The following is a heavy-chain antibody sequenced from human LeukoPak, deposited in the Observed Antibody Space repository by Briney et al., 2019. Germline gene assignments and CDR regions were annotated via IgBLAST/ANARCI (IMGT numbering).Heavy chain of an antibody. V-gene: IGHV1-18*01. CDR1: GYTFTSYG. J-gene: IGHJ4*02. D-gene: IGHD6-19*01. CDR2: ISAYNGNT. CDR3: ASLGEQWLVQYLDY. Sequence: GSVKVSCKVSGYTFTSYGIRWVRQAPGHGLEWMRWISAYNGNTNYAQKLQGRVTMTTDTSTSTAYMELRSLRSDDTAVYYCASLGEQWLVQYLDYWGQGTLVTVSS.